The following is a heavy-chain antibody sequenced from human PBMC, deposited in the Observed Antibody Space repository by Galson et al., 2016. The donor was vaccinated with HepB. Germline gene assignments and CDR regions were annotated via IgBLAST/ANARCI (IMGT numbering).Heavy chain of an antibody. J-gene: IGHJ6*02. Sequence: SLRLSCAASGFTFSDSYMSWIRQAPGKGLEWVSYISSSSYTNYADSVKDRFTISRDNAKNSLYLQMSSLRVEDTAVYYCARKGAAAAGYALGVWGQGTTVTVPS. CDR1: GFTFSDSY. CDR3: ARKGAAAAGYALGV. CDR2: ISSSSYT. V-gene: IGHV3-11*06. D-gene: IGHD6-13*01.